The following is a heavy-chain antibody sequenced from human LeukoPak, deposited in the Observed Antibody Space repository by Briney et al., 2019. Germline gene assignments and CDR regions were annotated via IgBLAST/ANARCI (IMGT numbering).Heavy chain of an antibody. CDR3: ATHGGIVATDYFDY. V-gene: IGHV3-21*05. Sequence: GGSLRLSCAASGFTFSSYSMNWVRQAPGKGLEWVSYISSSSSYTNYADSVKGRFTISRDNAKNSLYLQMNSLRAEDTAVYYCATHGGIVATDYFDYWGQGTLVTVSS. CDR1: GFTFSSYS. CDR2: ISSSSSYT. J-gene: IGHJ4*02. D-gene: IGHD5-12*01.